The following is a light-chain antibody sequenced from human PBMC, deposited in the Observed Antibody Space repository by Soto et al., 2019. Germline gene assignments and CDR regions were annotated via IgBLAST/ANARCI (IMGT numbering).Light chain of an antibody. CDR3: SSYAGTNNYV. V-gene: IGLV2-8*01. Sequence: QPVLTQPPSASGSPGQSVTISCTGTSSDIGGYNYVSWYQQHPGKAPKLIIYEVSKRPSGVPDRFSGSKSGNTASLTVSGLQGEDEADYYCSSYAGTNNYVFGTGTKVTVL. CDR1: SSDIGGYNY. J-gene: IGLJ1*01. CDR2: EVS.